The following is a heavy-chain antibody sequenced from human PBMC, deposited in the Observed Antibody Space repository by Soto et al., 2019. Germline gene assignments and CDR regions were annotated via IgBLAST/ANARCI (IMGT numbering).Heavy chain of an antibody. CDR2: INAGNGNT. CDR3: ASGYHLWSGGAYLDV. V-gene: IGHV1-3*01. D-gene: IGHD3-3*01. Sequence: QVPLVQYGAEVKKTGASVKVSCKASGYTFTSYALHWVRQAPGQKLEWMGWINAGNGNTKYSQKFQGRVTSTRYTSASTAYMELSSLRSEDTAVYYCASGYHLWSGGAYLDVWGKGTTVTVSS. J-gene: IGHJ6*03. CDR1: GYTFTSYA.